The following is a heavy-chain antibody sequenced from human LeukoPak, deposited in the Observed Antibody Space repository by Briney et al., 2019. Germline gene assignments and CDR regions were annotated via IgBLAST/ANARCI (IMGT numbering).Heavy chain of an antibody. Sequence: PGGSLRLSRAASGFTFSSYGMYWVRQTPGKGLEWVAFIRYDGSNQYYADSVKGRFTISRDNSKNTLSLQMNSLKTEDTAVYYCAKDMGYNSGWTRIDYWGQGTLVTVSS. CDR3: AKDMGYNSGWTRIDY. D-gene: IGHD6-19*01. J-gene: IGHJ4*02. V-gene: IGHV3-30*02. CDR2: IRYDGSNQ. CDR1: GFTFSSYG.